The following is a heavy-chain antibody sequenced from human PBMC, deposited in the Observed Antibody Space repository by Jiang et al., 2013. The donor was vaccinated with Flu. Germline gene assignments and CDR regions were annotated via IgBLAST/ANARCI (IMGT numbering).Heavy chain of an antibody. Sequence: GPGLVKPSQTLSLTCTVSGGSISSGDYYWSWIRQPPGKGLEWIGYIYYSGSTYYNPSLKSRVTISVDTSKNQFSLKLSSVTAADTAVYYCARDGGIGVVTANRYFQHWGQGTLVTVSS. CDR1: GGSISSGDYY. J-gene: IGHJ1*01. CDR2: IYYSGST. CDR3: ARDGGIGVVTANRYFQH. V-gene: IGHV4-30-4*01. D-gene: IGHD2-21*02.